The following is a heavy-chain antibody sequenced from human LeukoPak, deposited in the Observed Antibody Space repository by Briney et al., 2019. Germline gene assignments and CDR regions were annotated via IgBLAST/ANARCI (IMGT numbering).Heavy chain of an antibody. D-gene: IGHD3-9*01. CDR2: ISSNGGST. J-gene: IGHJ4*02. Sequence: GGSLRLSCAASGFTFSSYAMHWVRQAPGKGLEYVSAISSNGGSTYYANSVKGRFTISRDNSKNTLYLQMGSLRAEDMAVYYCARESDILAYFDYWGQGTLVTVSS. CDR3: ARESDILAYFDY. CDR1: GFTFSSYA. V-gene: IGHV3-64*01.